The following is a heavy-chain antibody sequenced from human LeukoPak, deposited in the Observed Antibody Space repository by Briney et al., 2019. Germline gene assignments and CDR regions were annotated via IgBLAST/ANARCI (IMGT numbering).Heavy chain of an antibody. CDR2: IGDNGGHT. CDR3: GKDWKLDY. J-gene: IGHJ4*02. CDR1: GFAFNKYA. Sequence: GGSMRLSCAASGFAFNKYAMSWVRQAPGKGLEWVSAIGDNGGHTKYADSVKGRFTISRDNSKNTLYLQMNSLRVEDTAIYYCGKDWKLDYWGQGTLVTVSS. V-gene: IGHV3-23*01. D-gene: IGHD1-1*01.